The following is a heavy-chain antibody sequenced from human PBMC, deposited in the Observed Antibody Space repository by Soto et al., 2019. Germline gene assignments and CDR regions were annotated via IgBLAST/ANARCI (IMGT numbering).Heavy chain of an antibody. V-gene: IGHV1-2*02. CDR3: ASDWGGISPAATYYLYGMDV. J-gene: IGHJ6*02. CDR1: GYSFIGYY. Sequence: QVQLVQSGAEVRKPGASVKVSCKASGYSFIGYYMHWVRQAPGQGLEWMGWINPNSGGTNYAQKFQGRVTMTRDTSITTAYSELSRLTSDDTAVYYCASDWGGISPAATYYLYGMDVWGQGTTVTVSS. CDR2: INPNSGGT. D-gene: IGHD1-20*01.